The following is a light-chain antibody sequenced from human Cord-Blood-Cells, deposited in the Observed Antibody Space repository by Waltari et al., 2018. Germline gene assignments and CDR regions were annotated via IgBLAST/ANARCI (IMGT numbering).Light chain of an antibody. V-gene: IGKV1-39*01. Sequence: DIQMTQSPSSLSASVGDRVTITCRESQSISSYLNWYQQKPGKAPKLLIYAASSLQSGVPSRCSGSGSGTACTLTISSRQPEDFATYYCQQSYSTPYSFGQGTKLEIK. CDR3: QQSYSTPYS. CDR2: AAS. CDR1: QSISSY. J-gene: IGKJ2*03.